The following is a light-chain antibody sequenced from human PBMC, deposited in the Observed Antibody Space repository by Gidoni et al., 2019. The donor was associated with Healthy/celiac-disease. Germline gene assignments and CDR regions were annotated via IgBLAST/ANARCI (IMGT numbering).Light chain of an antibody. CDR2: EVS. Sequence: QSALTQPASVSGSPGQSITISCTGTSSDVGGYNYVSWYQQHPGKAHKLMIYEVSNRPSGVSNRFSGCKSSNTASLTISGLQAEDEADYYCSSYTSSSPLVFGGVTKLTVL. J-gene: IGLJ3*02. CDR3: SSYTSSSPLV. CDR1: SSDVGGYNY. V-gene: IGLV2-14*01.